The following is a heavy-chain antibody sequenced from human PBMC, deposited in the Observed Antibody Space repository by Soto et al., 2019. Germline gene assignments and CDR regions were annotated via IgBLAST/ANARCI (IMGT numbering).Heavy chain of an antibody. CDR2: ISFDGSYK. J-gene: IGHJ4*02. D-gene: IGHD6-13*01. CDR1: GFPFSRYA. CDR3: ARRGIEAADTGPGKEYFDY. V-gene: IGHV3-30-3*01. Sequence: PGGSLRPSCAASGFPFSRYAMPWVRQAPGKGLEWVALISFDGSYKYYADSVKGRFTISRDNSRNTVYLQMSSLRAEDTAVYYCARRGIEAADTGPGKEYFDYWGQGTMVTVPS.